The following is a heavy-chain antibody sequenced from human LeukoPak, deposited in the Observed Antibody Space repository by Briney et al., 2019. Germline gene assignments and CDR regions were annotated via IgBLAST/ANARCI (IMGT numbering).Heavy chain of an antibody. Sequence: GGSLRLSCAASGFTFSSYWMSWVRQAPGKGLEWVSAISGSGGSTYYADSVKGRFTISRDNSKNTLYLQMNSLRAEDTAVYYCAKVGNYYDSSGYYHYWGQGTLVTVSS. CDR2: ISGSGGST. CDR1: GFTFSSYW. V-gene: IGHV3-23*01. J-gene: IGHJ4*02. D-gene: IGHD3-22*01. CDR3: AKVGNYYDSSGYYHY.